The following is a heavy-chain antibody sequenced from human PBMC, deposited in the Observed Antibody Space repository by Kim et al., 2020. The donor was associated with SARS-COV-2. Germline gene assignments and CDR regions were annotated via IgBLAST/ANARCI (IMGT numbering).Heavy chain of an antibody. CDR3: ARGGDIVVVPAAMFDY. D-gene: IGHD2-2*01. CDR1: GFTFSSYE. J-gene: IGHJ4*02. V-gene: IGHV3-48*03. CDR2: ISSSGSTI. Sequence: GGSLRLSCAASGFTFSSYEMNWVRQAPGKGLEWVSYISSSGSTIYYADSVKGRFTISRDNAKNSLYLQMNSLRAEDTAVYYCARGGDIVVVPAAMFDYWGQGTLVTVSS.